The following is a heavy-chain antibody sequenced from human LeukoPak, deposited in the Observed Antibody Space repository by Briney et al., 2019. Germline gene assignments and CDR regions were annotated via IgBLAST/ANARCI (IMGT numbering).Heavy chain of an antibody. V-gene: IGHV4-34*01. CDR3: ARHKKRSGSYYETAFDI. D-gene: IGHD1-26*01. CDR2: INHSGST. Sequence: ASETLSLTCAVYGGSFSGYYWSWIRQPPGKGLEWIGEINHSGSTNYNPSLKSRVTISVDTSKNQFSLKLSSVTAADTAVYYCARHKKRSGSYYETAFDIWGQGTMVTVSS. CDR1: GGSFSGYY. J-gene: IGHJ3*02.